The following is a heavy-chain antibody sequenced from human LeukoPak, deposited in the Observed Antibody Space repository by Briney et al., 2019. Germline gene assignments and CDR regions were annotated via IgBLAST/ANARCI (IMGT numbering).Heavy chain of an antibody. CDR3: ARDPRKDYYYGMDV. V-gene: IGHV3-66*01. Sequence: PGGSLRLSCAASGFTVSSNYMSWVRQASGEGLEWVSVIYSGGGTYYADSVKGRFTISRDNSKNTLYLQMNSLRAEDTAVYYCARDPRKDYYYGMDVWGQGTTVTVSS. CDR1: GFTVSSNY. J-gene: IGHJ6*02. CDR2: IYSGGGT.